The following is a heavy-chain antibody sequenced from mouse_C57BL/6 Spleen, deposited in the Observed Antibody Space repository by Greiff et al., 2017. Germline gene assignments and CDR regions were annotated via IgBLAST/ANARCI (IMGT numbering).Heavy chain of an antibody. CDR1: GYTFTSYW. CDR2: INPSNGGT. J-gene: IGHJ4*01. Sequence: QVQLQQPGTELVKPGASVKLSCKASGYTFTSYWMHWVKQRPGQGLEWIGNINPSNGGTNYNEKFKSKATLTVDKSSSTAYMQLSSLTSEDSAVYYGARFRGYWYAMDYWGQGTSGTVSS. V-gene: IGHV1-53*01. CDR3: ARFRGYWYAMDY. D-gene: IGHD2-3*01.